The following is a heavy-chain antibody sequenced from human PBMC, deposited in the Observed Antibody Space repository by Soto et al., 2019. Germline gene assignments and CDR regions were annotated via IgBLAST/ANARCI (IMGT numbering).Heavy chain of an antibody. D-gene: IGHD2-15*01. CDR2: ISAYNGNT. V-gene: IGHV1-18*01. CDR1: GYAFTSYG. Sequence: GSVQVSFKACGYAFTSYGISWVRQAPGQGLEWMGWISAYNGNTNYAQKLQGRVTMTTDTSTSTAYMELRSLRSDDTAVYYCARGYCSGGSCWTFDYWGQGTMVTVSS. CDR3: ARGYCSGGSCWTFDY. J-gene: IGHJ4*02.